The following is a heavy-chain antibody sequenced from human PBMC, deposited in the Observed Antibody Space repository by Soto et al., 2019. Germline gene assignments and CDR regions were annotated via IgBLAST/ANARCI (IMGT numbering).Heavy chain of an antibody. CDR1: PCPFPSYY. V-gene: IGHV1-46*04. D-gene: IGHD3-10*01. CDR2: VNPKAGST. Sequence: ASVKLSWEAPPCPFPSYYLHWVRQAPGHGLGWIGIVNPKAGSTRFAHTLEGRITMPTDTSTSTVYRELGSLRSEETAVYYCARSSGGVFGVIIEGPNWLAPWGQGALVTVSS. J-gene: IGHJ5*02. CDR3: ARSSGGVFGVIIEGPNWLAP.